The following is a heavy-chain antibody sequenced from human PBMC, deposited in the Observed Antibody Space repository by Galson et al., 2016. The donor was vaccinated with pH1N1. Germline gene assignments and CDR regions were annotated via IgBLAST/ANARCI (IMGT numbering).Heavy chain of an antibody. J-gene: IGHJ5*02. V-gene: IGHV1-2*02. CDR1: GYTFTGYY. CDR3: ARARWQRGGNCFDP. Sequence: SVKVSCKASGYTFTGYYMHWVRQAPGQGLEWMGWINPDSGATNYAQKVQGRVTMTRDTSISTAYMELSRLRHDVTALYYCARARWQRGGNCFDPWGQGTLVTVSS. CDR2: INPDSGAT. D-gene: IGHD5-24*01.